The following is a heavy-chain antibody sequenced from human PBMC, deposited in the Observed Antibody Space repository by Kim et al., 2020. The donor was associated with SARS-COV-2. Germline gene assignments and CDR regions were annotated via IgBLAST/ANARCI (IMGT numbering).Heavy chain of an antibody. Sequence: ASVKVSCKSSGYTFISYGISWVRQAPGQGLEWMGWISPYNGNTNYAQTLQGRVTLTTDTSTRTAYMELRRLRSDDTAVYCCAREGYYYGSGTYRPPKYYGRDVWAEGTSVTVSS. V-gene: IGHV1-18*01. CDR3: AREGYYYGSGTYRPPKYYGRDV. D-gene: IGHD3-10*01. J-gene: IGHJ6*04. CDR1: GYTFISYG. CDR2: ISPYNGNT.